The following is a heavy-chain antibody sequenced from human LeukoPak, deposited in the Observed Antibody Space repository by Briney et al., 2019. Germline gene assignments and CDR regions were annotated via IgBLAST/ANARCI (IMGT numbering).Heavy chain of an antibody. CDR1: GVSISTYY. V-gene: IGHV4-59*12. CDR3: ARDHIVVVPAAMGTYNWFDP. J-gene: IGHJ5*02. D-gene: IGHD2-2*01. CDR2: IYYSGST. Sequence: PSETLSLTCTVSGVSISTYYWSWLRQPPGKGLEWIGYIYYSGSTNYNPSLKSRVTISVDTSKNQFSLKLSSVTAADTAVYYCARDHIVVVPAAMGTYNWFDPWGQGTLVTVSS.